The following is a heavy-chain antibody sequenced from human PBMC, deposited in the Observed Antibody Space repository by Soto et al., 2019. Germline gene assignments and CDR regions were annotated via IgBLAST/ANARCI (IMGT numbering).Heavy chain of an antibody. CDR3: ARATGYTNYGLDY. J-gene: IGHJ4*02. D-gene: IGHD2-8*01. CDR1: GFTFSSYE. CDR2: ISGSSDTR. Sequence: GGSLRLSCAASGFTFSSYEMHWVREAPGKGLEWVSYISGSSDTRYIADSVKGRFTIPRDNAKNSLYLQMNSLRAEDTAVYYCARATGYTNYGLDYWGEGALVTVSS. V-gene: IGHV3-48*03.